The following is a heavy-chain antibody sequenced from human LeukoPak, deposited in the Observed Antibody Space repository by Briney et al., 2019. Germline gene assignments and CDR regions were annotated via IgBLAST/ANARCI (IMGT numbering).Heavy chain of an antibody. D-gene: IGHD2-21*02. CDR3: AKDQRLLYNLEGVFDI. CDR2: ISGSGGST. Sequence: GGSLRLSCAASGFTFSSYAMSWVRQAPGKGLEWVSAISGSGGSTYYADSVKGRFTISRDNSKNTLYLQMNSLRAEDTAVYYCAKDQRLLYNLEGVFDIWGQGTMVTVSS. CDR1: GFTFSSYA. V-gene: IGHV3-23*01. J-gene: IGHJ3*02.